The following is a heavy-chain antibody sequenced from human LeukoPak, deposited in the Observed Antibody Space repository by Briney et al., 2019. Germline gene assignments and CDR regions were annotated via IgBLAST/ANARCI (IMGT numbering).Heavy chain of an antibody. V-gene: IGHV3-21*01. Sequence: GGSLRLSCAASGFTFSSYSMTWVRQAPGKGLEWVSSISSSSSYIYYADSVKGRFTISRDNAKNSLYLQMNSLRAEDTAVYYCARDTSGRVAAAGTWGFDYWGQGTLVTVSS. CDR2: ISSSSSYI. CDR3: ARDTSGRVAAAGTWGFDY. J-gene: IGHJ4*02. D-gene: IGHD6-13*01. CDR1: GFTFSSYS.